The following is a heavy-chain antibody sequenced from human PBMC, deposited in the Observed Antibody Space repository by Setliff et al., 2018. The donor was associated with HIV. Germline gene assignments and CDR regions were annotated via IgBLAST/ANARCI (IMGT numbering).Heavy chain of an antibody. CDR2: INQDGSEK. D-gene: IGHD5-12*01. CDR1: GFTFSDYP. Sequence: GGSLRLSCAASGFTFSDYPMNWVRQAPGRGLEWVADINQDGSEKSYVDSVKGRFTISRDNAKNSLYLHMNSLRIEDTAVFYCVRGSSGLAVWGKGTTVTVSS. V-gene: IGHV3-7*03. CDR3: VRGSSGLAV. J-gene: IGHJ6*04.